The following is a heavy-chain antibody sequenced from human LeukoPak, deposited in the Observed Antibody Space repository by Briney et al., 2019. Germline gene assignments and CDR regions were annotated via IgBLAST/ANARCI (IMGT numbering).Heavy chain of an antibody. J-gene: IGHJ6*03. CDR2: IYYVGTT. CDR1: SGSISTSSYY. D-gene: IGHD2-21*01. CDR3: ASSGLLQGYYYYMDV. Sequence: SETLSLTCTVSSGSISTSSYYWGWIRQPPGKGLEWIGSIYYVGTTYYNPSLESRVTISVDTSKTQVSLKLTSVTAADTAVYYCASSGLLQGYYYYMDVWGKGTTVTVSS. V-gene: IGHV4-39*01.